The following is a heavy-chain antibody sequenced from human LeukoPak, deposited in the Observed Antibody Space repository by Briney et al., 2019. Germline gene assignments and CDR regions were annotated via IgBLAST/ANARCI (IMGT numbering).Heavy chain of an antibody. V-gene: IGHV7-4-1*02. CDR1: GYTFTSYA. Sequence: ASVKVSCKASGYTFTSYAMNWVRQAPGQGLEWMGWINTNTGNPTYAQGFTGRFVFSLDTSVSTAYLQISSLKAEDTAVYYCARASYYDILTGPGVFDPWGQGTLVTVSS. D-gene: IGHD3-9*01. CDR3: ARASYYDILTGPGVFDP. J-gene: IGHJ5*02. CDR2: INTNTGNP.